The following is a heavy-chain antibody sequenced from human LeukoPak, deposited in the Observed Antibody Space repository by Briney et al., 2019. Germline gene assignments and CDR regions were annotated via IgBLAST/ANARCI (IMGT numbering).Heavy chain of an antibody. Sequence: GASVKVSCKASGYTFTSCDINWVRQATGQGLEWMGWMNPNSGNTGYAQKFQGRVTMTRNTSISTAYMELSSLRSEDTAVYYCARGCFNFGGDCYSDYWGQGTLVTVSS. CDR3: ARGCFNFGGDCYSDY. J-gene: IGHJ4*02. CDR2: MNPNSGNT. CDR1: GYTFTSCD. D-gene: IGHD2-21*02. V-gene: IGHV1-8*01.